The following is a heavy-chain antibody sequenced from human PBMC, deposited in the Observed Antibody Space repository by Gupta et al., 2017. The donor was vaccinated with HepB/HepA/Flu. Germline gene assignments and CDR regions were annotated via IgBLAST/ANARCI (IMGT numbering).Heavy chain of an antibody. Sequence: EVQLLESGGGLVQPGGSLSLSCAAFGFTVSNNYMRWVRQAPGKGLEWVSVIYGGGRTYDADSVKGRLTISRDNANNTLYIQMRRLRAEDTAVYDVTRDRKWAIAYWGQGTLVTVSS. V-gene: IGHV3-66*01. J-gene: IGHJ4*02. CDR2: IYGGGRT. CDR3: TRDRKWAIAY. CDR1: GFTVSNNY. D-gene: IGHD2-8*01.